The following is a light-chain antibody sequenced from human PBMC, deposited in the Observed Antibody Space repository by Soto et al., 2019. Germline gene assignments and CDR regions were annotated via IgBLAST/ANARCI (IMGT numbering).Light chain of an antibody. Sequence: AIQMTQSPASVSTSTGCRFTITYRSSQSISSYLNWYQQKPGRAPKLLIFGASTLQSGVPSRFSGSGSGTDFTLTISSLQPEDFATYFCQKLNAYPPWTFGQGTKVDIK. CDR3: QKLNAYPPWT. J-gene: IGKJ1*01. CDR1: QSISSY. CDR2: GAS. V-gene: IGKV1-8*01.